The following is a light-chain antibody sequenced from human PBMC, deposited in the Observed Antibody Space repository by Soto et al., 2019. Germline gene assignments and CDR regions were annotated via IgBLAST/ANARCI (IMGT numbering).Light chain of an antibody. CDR3: QQYGSSGT. V-gene: IGKV3-20*01. CDR2: GAS. Sequence: EVVMTQSPATLSVSPGEGATLSCRASQTILSNLAWYQRKPGQAPRLLIYGASTRATGIPDRFSGSGSGTDFTLTISRLETEDFAVYYCQQYGSSGTFGQGTKVDIK. CDR1: QTILSN. J-gene: IGKJ1*01.